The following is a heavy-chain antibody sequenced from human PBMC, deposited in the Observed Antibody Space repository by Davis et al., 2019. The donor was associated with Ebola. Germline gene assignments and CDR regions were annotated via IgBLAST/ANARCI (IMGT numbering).Heavy chain of an antibody. CDR2: IDWDDDK. V-gene: IGHV2-70*11. CDR3: ARTLIAVSAARGAFDI. J-gene: IGHJ3*02. CDR1: GFSLSTSGMC. Sequence: SGPTLVKPTQTLTLTCTFSGFSLSTSGMCVSWIRQPPGKALEWLARIDWDDDKYYSTSLKTRLTISKDTSKNQVVLTMTNMDPVDTATYYCARTLIAVSAARGAFDIWGQGTMVTVSS. D-gene: IGHD6-6*01.